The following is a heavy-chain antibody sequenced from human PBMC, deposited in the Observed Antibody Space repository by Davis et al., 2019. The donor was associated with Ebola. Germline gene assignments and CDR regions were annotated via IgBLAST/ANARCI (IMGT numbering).Heavy chain of an antibody. V-gene: IGHV4-31*03. D-gene: IGHD3-16*01. J-gene: IGHJ4*02. CDR2: IYYSGST. CDR3: ARVGVGLGEGFPDY. Sequence: PSETLSLTCTVSGGSISSGGYYWSWIRQHPGKGLEWIGYIYYSGSTYYNPSLKSRVTISVDTSKNQFSLKLSSVTAADTAVYYCARVGVGLGEGFPDYWGQGTLVTVSS. CDR1: GGSISSGGYY.